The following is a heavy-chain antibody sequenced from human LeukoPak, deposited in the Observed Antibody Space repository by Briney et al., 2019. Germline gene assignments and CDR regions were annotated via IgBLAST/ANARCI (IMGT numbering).Heavy chain of an antibody. Sequence: SETLSLTCTVSGGSISSYYWSWIRQPPGKGLEWMGYIYYSGSTNYNPSLKSRVTMSVDTSKHQLSLKLSSVTAAHTAVYYCARDGGIAAAFDYWGQGTLVTVSS. V-gene: IGHV4-59*12. J-gene: IGHJ4*02. CDR3: ARDGGIAAAFDY. D-gene: IGHD6-13*01. CDR2: IYYSGST. CDR1: GGSISSYY.